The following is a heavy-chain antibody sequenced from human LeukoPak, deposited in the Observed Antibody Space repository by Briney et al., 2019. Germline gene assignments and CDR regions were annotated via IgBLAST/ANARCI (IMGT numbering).Heavy chain of an antibody. CDR1: GGTSSSYA. D-gene: IGHD2-15*01. CDR3: ASTVVGAPLDAFDI. J-gene: IGHJ3*02. V-gene: IGHV1-69*05. Sequence: SVKVSCKASGGTSSSYAISWVPQAPGQGLEWMGGIIPIFGTANYAQKFQGRVTITTAESTSTAYMELSTLRSEDTAVYYCASTVVGAPLDAFDIWGKGTMVTVS. CDR2: IIPIFGTA.